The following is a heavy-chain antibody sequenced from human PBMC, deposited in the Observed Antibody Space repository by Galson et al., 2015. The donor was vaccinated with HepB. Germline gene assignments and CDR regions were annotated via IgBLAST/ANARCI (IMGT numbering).Heavy chain of an antibody. J-gene: IGHJ6*02. D-gene: IGHD3-3*01. CDR2: ISSSSSYI. Sequence: SLRLSCAASGFTFSSYSMNWVRQAPGKGLEWVSSISSSSSYIYYADSVKGRFTISRDNAKNSLYLQMNSLRAEDTAVYYCARESNYDFWSGYSPYYYYGMDVWGQGTTVTVSS. CDR1: GFTFSSYS. V-gene: IGHV3-21*01. CDR3: ARESNYDFWSGYSPYYYYGMDV.